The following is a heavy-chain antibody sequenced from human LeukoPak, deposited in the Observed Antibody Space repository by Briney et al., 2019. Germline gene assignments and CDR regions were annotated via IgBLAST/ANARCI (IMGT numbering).Heavy chain of an antibody. CDR1: GGSISSSNYY. Sequence: PSETLSLTCTVSGGSISSSNYYWGWVRQPPGKGLEWIGGIYYSGSTYYNPSLKSRVTISVHTSKSQFSLKLSSVTAADTAVYYCARFGRDGYNGYFDYWGQGTLVTVSS. D-gene: IGHD5-24*01. J-gene: IGHJ4*02. V-gene: IGHV4-39*01. CDR3: ARFGRDGYNGYFDY. CDR2: IYYSGST.